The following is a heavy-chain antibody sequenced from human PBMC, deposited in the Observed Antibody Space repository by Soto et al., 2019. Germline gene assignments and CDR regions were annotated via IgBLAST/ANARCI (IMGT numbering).Heavy chain of an antibody. CDR2: VFYDGYT. CDR3: ARLQAAVPHY. J-gene: IGHJ4*02. D-gene: IGHD6-13*01. CDR1: GDSISGSPYF. Sequence: QLQLQESGPGLVMPSETLSLTCTVSGDSISGSPYFWGWIRQPPGKRLEWIGSVFYDGYTLYTPSLXCRVTISVDTSKNQFSLKLTSVAVADTATYFCARLQAAVPHYWGQGTLVTVSS. V-gene: IGHV4-39*01.